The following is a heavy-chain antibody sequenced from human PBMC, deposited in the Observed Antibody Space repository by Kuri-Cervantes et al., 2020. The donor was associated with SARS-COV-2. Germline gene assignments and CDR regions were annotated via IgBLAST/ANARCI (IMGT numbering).Heavy chain of an antibody. CDR2: IRYDGNDK. CDR3: ARERTGDIFDY. CDR1: GFTFSSYG. Sequence: GESLKISCAASGFTFSSYGMHWVRQAPGKGLEWVAFIRYDGNDKFYGDSVKGRFTISRDNSKNTLYLQMNSLRAEDTAVYYCARERTGDIFDYWGQGTLVTVSS. V-gene: IGHV3-30*02. J-gene: IGHJ4*02. D-gene: IGHD7-27*01.